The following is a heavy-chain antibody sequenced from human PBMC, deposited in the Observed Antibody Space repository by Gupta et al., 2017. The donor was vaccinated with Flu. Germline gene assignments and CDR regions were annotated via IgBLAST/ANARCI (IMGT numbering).Heavy chain of an antibody. CDR1: GYTFTNYY. CDR3: ARPPVRRPGHISFDP. V-gene: IGHV1-2*02. CDR2: INPVSGGT. D-gene: IGHD7-27*01. Sequence: QVQLVQSGAEVRKPGASVKVSCKASGYTFTNYYMHWVRQAPGQGLEWMGWINPVSGGTKYAQKFQGRVTMTRDTSITTVYMELSSLKSDDTAVYYCARPPVRRPGHISFDPWGPGTLVIVSS. J-gene: IGHJ5*02.